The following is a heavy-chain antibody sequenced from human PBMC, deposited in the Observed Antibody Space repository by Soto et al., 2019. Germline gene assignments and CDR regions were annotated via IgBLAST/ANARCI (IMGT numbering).Heavy chain of an antibody. CDR3: VRDLYTFGVLSDAAYKSFGP. J-gene: IGHJ5*02. D-gene: IGHD3-3*01. Sequence: SETLSLTCTVSGDSIKNYYWSWIRQPPGKGLEWIGYIYYSGNTNYNPSLKGRVTVSVDTSKNQFSLKVNSVTPADTAVYYCVRDLYTFGVLSDAAYKSFGPRGQGTQVTVSS. CDR2: IYYSGNT. CDR1: GDSIKNYY. V-gene: IGHV4-59*01.